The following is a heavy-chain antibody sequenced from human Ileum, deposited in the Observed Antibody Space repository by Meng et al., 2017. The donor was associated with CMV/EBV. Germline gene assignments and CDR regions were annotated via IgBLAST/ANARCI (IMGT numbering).Heavy chain of an antibody. D-gene: IGHD3-16*02. CDR2: TYYRSKWYS. CDR1: GDSVSNNIDT. CDR3: ARGRNRAFDS. J-gene: IGHJ4*02. V-gene: IGHV6-1*01. Sequence: SETLSLTCAISGDSVSNNIDTWNWIRQSPSRGLEWLGMTYYRSKWYSDYVVSVKSRITIIADTSKNQFSLQMNYVTPEDTAVYYCARGRNRAFDSWGQGALVTVSS.